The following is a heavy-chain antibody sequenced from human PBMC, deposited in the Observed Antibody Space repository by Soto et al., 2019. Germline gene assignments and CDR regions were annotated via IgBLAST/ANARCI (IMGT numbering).Heavy chain of an antibody. CDR2: IYYSGST. J-gene: IGHJ6*02. CDR3: AGVDSGGYYGMDV. D-gene: IGHD3-10*01. Sequence: PSETLSLTCTVSGGSISSYYWSWIRQPPGKGLEWIGYIYYSGSTNYNPSLKSRVTISVDTSKNQFSLKLSSVTAADTAVYYCAGVDSGGYYGMDVWGQGTTVTVSS. CDR1: GGSISSYY. V-gene: IGHV4-59*01.